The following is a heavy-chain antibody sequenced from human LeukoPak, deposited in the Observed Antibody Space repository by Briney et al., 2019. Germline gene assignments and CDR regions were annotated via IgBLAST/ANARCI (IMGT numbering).Heavy chain of an antibody. V-gene: IGHV3-30*18. CDR1: GFTFSSYG. Sequence: PGGSLRLSCAASGFTFSSYGMHWVRQAPGKGLEWVAVISYDGSNKYYADSVKGRFTISRDNSKNTLYLQMNSLRAEDTAVYYCAKQSGSYLEGYFDYWGQGTLVTVSS. D-gene: IGHD1-26*01. CDR2: ISYDGSNK. J-gene: IGHJ4*02. CDR3: AKQSGSYLEGYFDY.